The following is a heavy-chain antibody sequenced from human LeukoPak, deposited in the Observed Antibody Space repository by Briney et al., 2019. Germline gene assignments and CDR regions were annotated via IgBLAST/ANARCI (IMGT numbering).Heavy chain of an antibody. J-gene: IGHJ3*02. CDR3: ASATTYCGADCYPLDAFDI. D-gene: IGHD2-21*02. V-gene: IGHV1-2*02. Sequence: ASVKVSCKASGYTFTGYYMHWVRQAPGQGLEWMGWINPNSGGTNYAQKFLGRITMTRDTSISTAYMELSRLRSDDTAVYYGASATTYCGADCYPLDAFDIWGQGTMVTVSS. CDR2: INPNSGGT. CDR1: GYTFTGYY.